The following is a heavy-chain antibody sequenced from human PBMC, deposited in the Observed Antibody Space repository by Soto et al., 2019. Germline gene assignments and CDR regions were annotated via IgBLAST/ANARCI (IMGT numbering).Heavy chain of an antibody. CDR3: TTLYGLAMVTAAHDAFDF. J-gene: IGHJ3*01. CDR1: GFTFSNAW. V-gene: IGHV3-15*01. Sequence: PGGSLRLSCAASGFTFSNAWMSWVRQAPGKGLEWVSRIKSKTDGGTTDYAAPVKGGFTISRDDSKNTLYLQMNSLKTEDTAVYYCTTLYGLAMVTAAHDAFDFWCQGPRVTVSS. D-gene: IGHD5-18*01. CDR2: IKSKTDGGTT.